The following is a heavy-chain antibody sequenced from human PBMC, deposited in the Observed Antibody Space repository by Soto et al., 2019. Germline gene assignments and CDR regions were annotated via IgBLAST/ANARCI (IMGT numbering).Heavy chain of an antibody. CDR2: MNPNSGNT. D-gene: IGHD2-2*01. CDR1: GYTFTSYD. CDR3: ARSAQLYYYYGMDV. J-gene: IGHJ6*02. Sequence: ASVKVSCKASGYTFTSYDINWVRQATGQGLEWMGWMNPNSGNTGYAQKFQGRVTMTRNTSISTAYMELSSLRSEDTAVYYCARSAQLYYYYGMDVWGQGTTVTVSS. V-gene: IGHV1-8*01.